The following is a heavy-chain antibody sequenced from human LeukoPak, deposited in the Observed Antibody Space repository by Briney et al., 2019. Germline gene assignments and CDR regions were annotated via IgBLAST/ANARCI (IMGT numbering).Heavy chain of an antibody. CDR3: ARDQGYCSGGSCYSDYYYYYGMDV. V-gene: IGHV4-39*07. D-gene: IGHD2-15*01. CDR2: IYYSGST. J-gene: IGHJ6*02. Sequence: PSETLSLTCTVSGGSISSSSYYWGWIRQPPGKGLEWIGSIYYSGSTYYNPSLKSRVTISVDTSKNQFSLKLSSVTAADTAVYYCARDQGYCSGGSCYSDYYYYYGMDVWGQGTTVTVSS. CDR1: GGSISSSSYY.